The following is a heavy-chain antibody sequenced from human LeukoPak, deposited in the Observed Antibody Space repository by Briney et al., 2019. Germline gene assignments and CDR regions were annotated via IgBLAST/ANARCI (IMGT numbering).Heavy chain of an antibody. J-gene: IGHJ4*02. V-gene: IGHV1-2*02. D-gene: IGHD2-15*01. CDR1: GYTFTGYY. CDR2: ISAYNGNT. CDR3: ARGAPYCSGGSCYYYFDY. Sequence: GASVKVSCKASGYTFTGYYMHWVRQAPGQGLEWMGWISAYNGNTNYAQKFQGRVTMTRDTSISTAYMELSRLRSDDTAVYYCARGAPYCSGGSCYYYFDYWGQGTLVTVSS.